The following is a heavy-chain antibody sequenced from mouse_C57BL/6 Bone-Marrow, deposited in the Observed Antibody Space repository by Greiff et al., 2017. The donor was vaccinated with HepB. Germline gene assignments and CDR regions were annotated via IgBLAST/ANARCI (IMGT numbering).Heavy chain of an antibody. V-gene: IGHV1-52*01. CDR2: IDPSDSET. J-gene: IGHJ4*01. Sequence: VQLQQSGAELAKPGASVKLSCKASGYTFTSYWMHWVKQRPIQGLEWIGNIDPSDSETHYNQKFKDKATLTVDKSSSTAYMQLSSLTSEDSAVYYCASSDYDVDYAMDYWGQGTSVTVSS. D-gene: IGHD2-4*01. CDR3: ASSDYDVDYAMDY. CDR1: GYTFTSYW.